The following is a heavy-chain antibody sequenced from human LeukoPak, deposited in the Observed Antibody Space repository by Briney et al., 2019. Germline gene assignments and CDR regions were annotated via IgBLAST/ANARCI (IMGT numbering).Heavy chain of an antibody. V-gene: IGHV1-18*01. Sequence: GASVKVSCKASGYTFTSYGISWVRQAPGQGLEWMGWISAYNGNTNYAQKLQGRVTMTTDTSTSTAYMELRSLRSDDTAVYYCARGVDTAMVTFAFDIWGQGTMVTVSS. D-gene: IGHD5-18*01. CDR1: GYTFTSYG. CDR2: ISAYNGNT. CDR3: ARGVDTAMVTFAFDI. J-gene: IGHJ3*02.